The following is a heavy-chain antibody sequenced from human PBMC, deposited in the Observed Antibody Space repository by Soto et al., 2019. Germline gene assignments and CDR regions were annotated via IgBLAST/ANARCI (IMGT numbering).Heavy chain of an antibody. J-gene: IGHJ6*01. CDR1: GGTFSSYA. CDR2: IIPIFGTA. Sequence: QVQLVQSGAAVKKPGSSVNVSCKASGGTFSSYAISWVRQAPGQGLEWMGWIIPIFGTANYAQKFQGRVTITADESTSTADMELSSLRSEDKAVYYCARDMGDYGWGSYRLKSFHGMDVW. V-gene: IGHV1-69*01. D-gene: IGHD3-16*02. CDR3: ARDMGDYGWGSYRLKSFHGMDV.